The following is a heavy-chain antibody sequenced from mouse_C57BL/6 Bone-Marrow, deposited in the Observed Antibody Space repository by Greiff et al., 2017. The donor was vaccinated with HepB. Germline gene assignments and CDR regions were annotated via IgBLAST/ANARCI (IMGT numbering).Heavy chain of an antibody. CDR3: ARYNYVFSYYFDY. V-gene: IGHV7-3*01. Sequence: EVKLVESGGGLVQPGGFLSLSCAASGFTFTDYYMSWVRQPPGKALEWLGFIRNKANGYTTEYSASVKGRFTISRYNSQSILYLQMNALRAEDSATYYCARYNYVFSYYFDYWGQGTTLTVSS. CDR2: IRNKANGYTT. J-gene: IGHJ2*01. D-gene: IGHD1-1*02. CDR1: GFTFTDYY.